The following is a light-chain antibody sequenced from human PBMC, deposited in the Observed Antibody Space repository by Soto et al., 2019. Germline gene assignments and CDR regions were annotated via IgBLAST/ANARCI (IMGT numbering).Light chain of an antibody. Sequence: ASVGDRVTITCRASQGIGDDLGWYQEKPGKTPQRLIYGASSRATGTPDRFSGSGSGTDFTLIISRLEPEDFAVYYCQQYGSSPRTFGQGTKVDIK. J-gene: IGKJ1*01. CDR3: QQYGSSPRT. CDR1: QGIGDD. V-gene: IGKV1-17*01. CDR2: GAS.